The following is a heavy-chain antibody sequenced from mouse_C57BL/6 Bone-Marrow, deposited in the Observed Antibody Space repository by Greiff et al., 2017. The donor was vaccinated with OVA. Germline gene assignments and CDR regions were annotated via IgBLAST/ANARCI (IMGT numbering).Heavy chain of an antibody. CDR1: GFTFSDYG. D-gene: IGHD1-1*01. CDR2: ISSGSSTI. V-gene: IGHV5-17*01. CDR3: ARDTTVDWYFDV. J-gene: IGHJ1*03. Sequence: EVKLVESGGGLVKPGGSLELSCAASGFTFSDYGMHWVRQAPEKGLEWVAYISSGSSTIYYADTVKGRFTISRDNAKNTLFLQMTSLRSEDTAMYYCARDTTVDWYFDVWGTGTTVTVSS.